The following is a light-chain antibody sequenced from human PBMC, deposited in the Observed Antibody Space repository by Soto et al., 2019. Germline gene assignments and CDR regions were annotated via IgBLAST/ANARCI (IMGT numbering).Light chain of an antibody. CDR3: QQVYSFPHT. Sequence: DTQMTQSPSTLPASVADRVPITCRTNQRISNHLNLYQQKPGKVLEVLIYGASSLQPGVPSRFTGSGSGTDFTLTISSLQPEDFATYYCQQVYSFPHTFGQGTKLEVK. V-gene: IGKV1-39*01. J-gene: IGKJ2*01. CDR1: QRISNH. CDR2: GAS.